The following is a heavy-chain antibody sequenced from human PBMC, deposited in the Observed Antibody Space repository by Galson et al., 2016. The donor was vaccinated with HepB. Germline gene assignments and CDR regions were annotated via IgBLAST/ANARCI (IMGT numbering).Heavy chain of an antibody. V-gene: IGHV3-11*06. CDR2: ISSSSSYT. Sequence: SLRLSCAASAFAFSDYYMSWIRQAPGKGLEWVSYISSSSSYTNYADSVKGRFTISRDNAKNSLYLQMNSLRAEDTAIYYCARDDYVWGSYRKTCDLWGQGTLVTVSS. CDR1: AFAFSDYY. D-gene: IGHD3-16*02. J-gene: IGHJ5*02. CDR3: ARDDYVWGSYRKTCDL.